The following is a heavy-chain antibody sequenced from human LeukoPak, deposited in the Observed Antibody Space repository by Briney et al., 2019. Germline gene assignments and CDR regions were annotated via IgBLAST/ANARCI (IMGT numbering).Heavy chain of an antibody. CDR1: GFTFSKYG. CDR2: ISYDGGEQ. D-gene: IGHD3-3*01. CDR3: ASFDFWSGPMDDY. J-gene: IGHJ4*02. V-gene: IGHV3-30*03. Sequence: GTSLRLSCAASGFTFSKYGMHWVRQAPGKGLEWVAVISYDGGEQHYGDSVKGRFSISRDDSKNTLYLQMNSLRAEDTAAYYCASFDFWSGPMDDYWGQGTLVTVSS.